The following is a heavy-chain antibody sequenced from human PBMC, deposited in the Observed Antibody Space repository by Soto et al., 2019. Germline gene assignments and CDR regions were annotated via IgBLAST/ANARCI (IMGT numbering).Heavy chain of an antibody. CDR3: ARAYCSGDTCVPIHES. V-gene: IGHV5-51*01. J-gene: IGHJ5*02. CDR2: IYPGDSDT. Sequence: PGESLKISCKGSGYTFATFWIDWVRQMPGKGLEWMGIIYPGDSDTRYSPSFEGQVTISADKSSGTAYLQWSSLKASDTAIYYCARAYCSGDTCVPIHESWGQGTLVTVSS. CDR1: GYTFATFW. D-gene: IGHD2-15*01.